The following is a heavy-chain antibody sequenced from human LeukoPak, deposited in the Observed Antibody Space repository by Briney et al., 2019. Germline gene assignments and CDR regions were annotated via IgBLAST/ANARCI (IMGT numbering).Heavy chain of an antibody. D-gene: IGHD4-17*01. J-gene: IGHJ6*02. CDR2: ISYDGSNK. V-gene: IGHV3-30-3*01. CDR1: GFTFSSYA. Sequence: PGGSLRLSCAASGFTFSSYAMHWVRQAPGKGLERVAVISYDGSNKYYADSVKGRFTISRDNSKNTLYLQMNSLRAEDTAVYYCARPMTTVTTYYYYYGMDVWGQGTTVTVSS. CDR3: ARPMTTVTTYYYYYGMDV.